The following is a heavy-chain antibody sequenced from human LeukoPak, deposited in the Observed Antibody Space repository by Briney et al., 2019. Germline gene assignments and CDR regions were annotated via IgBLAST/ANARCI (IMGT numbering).Heavy chain of an antibody. V-gene: IGHV1-24*01. CDR2: FDPEDGET. CDR3: ATGFWMDYYYYGMDV. D-gene: IGHD1-1*01. J-gene: IGHJ6*02. CDR1: GYTLTELS. Sequence: ASVKVSCKVSGYTLTELSMHWVRQAPGKGLEWMGGFDPEDGETIYAQKFQGRVTMTEDTSTDTAYMELSSPRSEDTAVYYCATGFWMDYYYYGMDVWGQGTTVTVSS.